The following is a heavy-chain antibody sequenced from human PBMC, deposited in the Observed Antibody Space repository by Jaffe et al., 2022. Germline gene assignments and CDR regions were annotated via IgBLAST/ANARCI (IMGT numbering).Heavy chain of an antibody. CDR3: ARRNYGSGKTDY. CDR1: GDSINSGAYY. V-gene: IGHV4-39*01. Sequence: QLQLQESGPGLVKPSETLSLTCTVSGDSINSGAYYWGWIRQPPGKGLEWIGNTYYGGDTYYSPSLKSRVTISVDIYKNQFSLKLTSVTAADTAIYYCARRNYGSGKTDYWGQGTLVTVSS. D-gene: IGHD1-7*01. CDR2: TYYGGDT. J-gene: IGHJ4*02.